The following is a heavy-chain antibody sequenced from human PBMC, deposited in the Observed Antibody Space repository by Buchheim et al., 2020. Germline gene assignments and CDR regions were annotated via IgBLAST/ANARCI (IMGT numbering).Heavy chain of an antibody. V-gene: IGHV4-59*01. J-gene: IGHJ6*02. D-gene: IGHD6-13*01. CDR3: ARGRYSSSWAYYYYGMDV. CDR1: GGSISSYY. CDR2: IYYSGST. Sequence: QVQLQESGPGLVKPSETLSLTCTVSGGSISSYYWSWIRQPPGKGLEWIGYIYYSGSTNYNPSLKSRVTISVATSKNQFSLKLSSVTAADTAVYYCARGRYSSSWAYYYYGMDVWGQGTT.